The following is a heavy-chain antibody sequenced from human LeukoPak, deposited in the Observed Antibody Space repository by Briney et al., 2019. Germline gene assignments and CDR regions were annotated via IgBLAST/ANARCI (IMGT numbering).Heavy chain of an antibody. D-gene: IGHD4-17*01. CDR2: ISYDGSNK. J-gene: IGHJ4*02. CDR3: AKVGAKTTVTDFDY. V-gene: IGHV3-30*18. Sequence: SGGSLRLSCAASGFTFSSYGMHWVRQAPGKGLEWVAVISYDGSNKYYADSVKGRFTISRDNSKNTLYLQMKSLRAEDTAVYYCAKVGAKTTVTDFDYWGQGTLVTVSS. CDR1: GFTFSSYG.